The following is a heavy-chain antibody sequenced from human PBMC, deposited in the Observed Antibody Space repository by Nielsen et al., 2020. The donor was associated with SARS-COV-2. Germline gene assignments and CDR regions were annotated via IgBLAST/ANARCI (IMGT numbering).Heavy chain of an antibody. CDR3: ARSLAYYDTSGYYYNYYFFGMDV. CDR2: TDGSGGST. J-gene: IGHJ6*02. Sequence: GESLKISCAASGFTFSDYYMNWVRQAPGKGLEWVSGTDGSGGSTYYADSVKGRFTISRDNSKNTLFLQMNNVRAEDTAVYFCARSLAYYDTSGYYYNYYFFGMDVWGQGTTVTVSS. D-gene: IGHD3-22*01. CDR1: GFTFSDYY. V-gene: IGHV3-23*01.